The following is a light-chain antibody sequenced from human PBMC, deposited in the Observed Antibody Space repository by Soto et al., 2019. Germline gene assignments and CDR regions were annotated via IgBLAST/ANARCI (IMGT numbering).Light chain of an antibody. CDR2: GAS. V-gene: IGKV3-20*01. CDR1: QSVSNNY. CDR3: QHYGSSWT. Sequence: EIVLTQSPGTLSLSPGERATLSCRASQSVSNNYLAWYQQKPGQAPRLLIYGASSRAIGIPDRFSGSGSGTDFTLTISRLEPEDFAVYYCQHYGSSWTFGQGTKVDIK. J-gene: IGKJ1*01.